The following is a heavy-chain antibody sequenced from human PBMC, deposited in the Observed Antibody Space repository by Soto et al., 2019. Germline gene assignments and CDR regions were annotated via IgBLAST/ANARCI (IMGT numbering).Heavy chain of an antibody. CDR1: GGSISSGGYY. V-gene: IGHV4-31*03. Sequence: SETLSLTCTVSGGSISSGGYYWSWIRQHPGKGLEWIGYIYYSGSTYYNPSLKSRVTISVDTSKNQFSLKLSSVTAADTAVYYCVRDARSGYDSSGYYYTGAFDIWGQGTMVTVSS. CDR3: VRDARSGYDSSGYYYTGAFDI. J-gene: IGHJ3*02. CDR2: IYYSGST. D-gene: IGHD3-22*01.